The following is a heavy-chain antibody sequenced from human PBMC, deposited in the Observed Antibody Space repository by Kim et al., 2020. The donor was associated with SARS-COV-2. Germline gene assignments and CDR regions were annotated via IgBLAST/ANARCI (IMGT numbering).Heavy chain of an antibody. CDR2: IYYSGST. Sequence: SETLSLTCTVSGGSISSSSYYWGWIRQPPGKGLEWIGSIYYSGSTYYNPSLKSRVTISVDTSKNQFSLKLSSVTAADTAVYYCARDSGVVVLFYFDYWGQGTLVTVSS. V-gene: IGHV4-39*07. J-gene: IGHJ4*02. D-gene: IGHD2-15*01. CDR1: GGSISSSSYY. CDR3: ARDSGVVVLFYFDY.